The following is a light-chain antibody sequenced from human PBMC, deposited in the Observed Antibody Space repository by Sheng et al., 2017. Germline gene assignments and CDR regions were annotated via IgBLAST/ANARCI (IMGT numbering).Light chain of an antibody. J-gene: IGKJ2*01. CDR1: QSISSY. Sequence: DIQMTQSPSSLSASVGDRVTITCRASQSISSYLNWYQQKPGKAPKLLIYAASSLQSGVPSRFSGSGSGTDFTLTISSLQHEDFATYYCQQSYGTPRTFG. CDR2: AAS. CDR3: QQSYGTPRT. V-gene: IGKV1-39*01.